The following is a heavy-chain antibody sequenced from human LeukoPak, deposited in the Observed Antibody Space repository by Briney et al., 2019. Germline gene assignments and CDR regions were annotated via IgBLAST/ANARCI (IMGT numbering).Heavy chain of an antibody. J-gene: IGHJ4*02. Sequence: SVKVSCKASGGTFSSYAISWVRQAPGQGLEWMGGIIPVFGTANYAQKFQGRVTITADESTSTAYMELSSLRSEDTAVYYCARGSLAVAGGYFDYWGQGTLVTVSS. D-gene: IGHD6-19*01. CDR3: ARGSLAVAGGYFDY. V-gene: IGHV1-69*13. CDR1: GGTFSSYA. CDR2: IIPVFGTA.